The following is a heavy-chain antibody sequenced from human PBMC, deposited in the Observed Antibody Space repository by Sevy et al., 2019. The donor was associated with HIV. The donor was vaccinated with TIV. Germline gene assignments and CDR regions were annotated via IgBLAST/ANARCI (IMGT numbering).Heavy chain of an antibody. CDR2: ISRSSSTI. Sequence: GGSLRLSCAASEITLSNYAMNWVRQAPGRGLEWVSYISRSSSTIYYVDSVKGRFTISRDNAKNSLYLQMNSLRAEDTAVYYCARSPPYSSGWYGIDYWGQGTLVTVSS. V-gene: IGHV3-48*01. CDR1: EITLSNYA. CDR3: ARSPPYSSGWYGIDY. J-gene: IGHJ4*02. D-gene: IGHD6-19*01.